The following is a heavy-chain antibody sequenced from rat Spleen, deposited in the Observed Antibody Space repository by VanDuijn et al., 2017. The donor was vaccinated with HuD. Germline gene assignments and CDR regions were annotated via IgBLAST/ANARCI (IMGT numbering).Heavy chain of an antibody. Sequence: VQLVESGGGLVQPGRSLKLSCAASGFTFSNYGMHWVRQHPGKGLEWMGIIGSNGGKQYNSALKSRLSISRDTSKSQVFLKMNRLQTEDTATYYCARDGGDYWGQGVMVTVSS. CDR1: GFTFSNYG. CDR3: ARDGGDY. CDR2: IGSNGGK. J-gene: IGHJ2*01. V-gene: IGHV2-41*01.